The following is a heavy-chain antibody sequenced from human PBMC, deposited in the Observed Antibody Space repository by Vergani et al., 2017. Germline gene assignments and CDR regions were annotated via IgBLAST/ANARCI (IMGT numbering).Heavy chain of an antibody. CDR2: INPNSGGT. CDR3: AREYSSSFDY. D-gene: IGHD6-6*01. V-gene: IGHV1-2*02. CDR1: GYTFTGYY. J-gene: IGHJ4*02. Sequence: QVQLVQSGAEVKKPVASVKVSCKASGYTFTGYYMHWVRQAPGQGLEWMGWINPNSGGTKYAQKFQGRVTMTRDKSISTAYMELRRLRSDDTAVYYCAREYSSSFDYWGQGTLVTVSS.